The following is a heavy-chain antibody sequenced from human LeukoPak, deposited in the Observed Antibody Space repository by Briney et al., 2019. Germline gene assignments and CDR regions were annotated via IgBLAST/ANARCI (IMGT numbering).Heavy chain of an antibody. V-gene: IGHV4-61*08. J-gene: IGHJ6*02. CDR2: IYYSGST. CDR3: ARLGVPPPFYGMDV. CDR1: GGSISSGGYY. Sequence: PSETLSLTCTVSGGSISSGGYYWSWIRQHPGKGLEWIGYIYYSGSTNYNPSLKSRVTISVDTSKNQFSLKLSSVTAADTAVYYCARLGVPPPFYGMDVWGQGTSVTVSS. D-gene: IGHD2-8*01.